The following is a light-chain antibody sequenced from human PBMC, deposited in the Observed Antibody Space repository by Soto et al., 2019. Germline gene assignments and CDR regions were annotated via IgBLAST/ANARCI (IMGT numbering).Light chain of an antibody. J-gene: IGKJ2*01. CDR2: GAS. Sequence: EIVLTQSPATLSLSPGERATLSCRASQSVSSSYFAWYQQKPGQAPRLLIYGASSWATGIPDRFSGSGSGTDFTLIISRLEPEDFAVYYCQKYGSSPYTFGQGTKLEIK. CDR3: QKYGSSPYT. V-gene: IGKV3-20*01. CDR1: QSVSSSY.